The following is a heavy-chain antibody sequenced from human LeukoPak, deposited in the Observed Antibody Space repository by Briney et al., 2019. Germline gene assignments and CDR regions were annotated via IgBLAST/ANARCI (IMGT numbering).Heavy chain of an antibody. CDR2: ISAYNGNT. V-gene: IGHV1-8*02. D-gene: IGHD3-22*01. Sequence: GASVKVSCKASGYTFTSYAMHWVRQAPGQGLEWMGWISAYNGNTNYAQKFQGRVTMTRNTSISTAYMELSSLRSEDTAVYYCASSDADSSGYRDAFDIWGQGTMVTVSS. CDR1: GYTFTSYA. CDR3: ASSDADSSGYRDAFDI. J-gene: IGHJ3*02.